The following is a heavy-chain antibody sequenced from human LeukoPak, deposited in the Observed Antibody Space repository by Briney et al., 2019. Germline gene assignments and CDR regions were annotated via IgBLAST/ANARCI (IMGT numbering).Heavy chain of an antibody. D-gene: IGHD1-1*01. CDR2: IYGSGST. CDR1: GGSISGYY. Sequence: SETLSLICTVSGGSISGYYWSWIRQPPGKGLEWIGHIYGSGSTNYNPSLKSRVTLSVDTSKNQFSLKLSSVTAADTAVYYCAREGTSGTHLNWFDPWGQGTLVTVSS. CDR3: AREGTSGTHLNWFDP. V-gene: IGHV4-59*01. J-gene: IGHJ5*02.